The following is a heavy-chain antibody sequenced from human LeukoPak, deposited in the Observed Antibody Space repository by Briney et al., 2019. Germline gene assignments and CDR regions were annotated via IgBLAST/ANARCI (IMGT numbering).Heavy chain of an antibody. V-gene: IGHV1-69*05. CDR1: GGTFSSYA. Sequence: GASLKVSCKASGGTFSSYAISWVRQAPGQGLEWMGRIIPIFGTANYAQKFQGRVTITTDESTSTAYMELSSLRSEDTAVYYCARVKREGGYSYDDRPFYYYYMDVWGKGTTVTVSS. J-gene: IGHJ6*03. D-gene: IGHD5-18*01. CDR2: IIPIFGTA. CDR3: ARVKREGGYSYDDRPFYYYYMDV.